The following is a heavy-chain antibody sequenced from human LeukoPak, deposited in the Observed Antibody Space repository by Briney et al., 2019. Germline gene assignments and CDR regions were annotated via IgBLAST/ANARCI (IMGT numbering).Heavy chain of an antibody. CDR3: ARLITIFGVVVFDY. CDR1: GGSFSGYY. J-gene: IGHJ4*02. D-gene: IGHD3-3*01. V-gene: IGHV4-34*01. CDR2: INHSGST. Sequence: SETLSLTCAAYGGSFSGYYWSWIRQPPGKGLEWIGEINHSGSTNYNPSLKSRVTISVDTSKNQFSLKLSSVTAEDTAVYYCARLITIFGVVVFDYWGQGTLVTVSS.